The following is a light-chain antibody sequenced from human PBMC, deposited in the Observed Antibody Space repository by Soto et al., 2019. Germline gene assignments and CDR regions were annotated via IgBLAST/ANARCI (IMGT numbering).Light chain of an antibody. V-gene: IGLV2-14*01. CDR2: EVT. CDR1: SSDVGGYNF. Sequence: QSVLTQPASVSGAPGQSITISCTGSSSDVGGYNFVSWYQHHPGKAPKLILYEVTTRPSGVSSRFSGSKSGNTASLTISGLQADGEANYYCSSYTSSNTPYVFGTGTKVTVL. CDR3: SSYTSSNTPYV. J-gene: IGLJ1*01.